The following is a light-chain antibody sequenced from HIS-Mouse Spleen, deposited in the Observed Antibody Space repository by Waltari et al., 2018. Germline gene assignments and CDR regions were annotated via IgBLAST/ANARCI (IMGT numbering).Light chain of an antibody. J-gene: IGKJ1*01. CDR2: KAS. V-gene: IGKV1-5*03. Sequence: DIQMTQSPSTLSASSRDRVTITCPASQSFSSWLAWYQQKPGKAPKLLIYKASSLESGVPSRFSGSGSGTEFTLTISRLQPDDFATYYCQQYNSYSATFGQGTKVEIK. CDR1: QSFSSW. CDR3: QQYNSYSAT.